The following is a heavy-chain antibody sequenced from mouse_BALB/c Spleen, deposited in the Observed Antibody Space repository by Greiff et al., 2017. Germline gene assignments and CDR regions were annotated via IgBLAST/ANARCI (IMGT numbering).Heavy chain of an antibody. V-gene: IGHV5-9-4*01. D-gene: IGHD3-2*01. CDR1: GFTFSSYA. CDR3: ARVDSSGPYAMDY. J-gene: IGHJ4*01. Sequence: EVKLMESGGGLVKPGGSLKLSCAASGFTFSSYAMSWVRQSPEKRLEWVAEISSGGSYTYYPDTVTGRFTISRDNAKNTLYLEMSSLRSEDTAMYYCARVDSSGPYAMDYWGQGTSVTVSS. CDR2: ISSGGSYT.